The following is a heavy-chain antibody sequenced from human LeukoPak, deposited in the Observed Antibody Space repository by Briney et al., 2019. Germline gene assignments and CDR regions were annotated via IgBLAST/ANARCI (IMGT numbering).Heavy chain of an antibody. J-gene: IGHJ6*03. CDR1: DGSITMYY. D-gene: IGHD4-11*01. V-gene: IGHV4-59*01. Sequence: PSETLSLTCTVSDGSITMYYWNWIRQPPGKGLEWIGYVDHTGSTKFNPSLNGRVSISRDTSNNFFSLRLRSVTAADTAVYFCARGRVSSSTWYSTYYYFFYMDFWGKGTTVTVSS. CDR2: VDHTGST. CDR3: ARGRVSSSTWYSTYYYFFYMDF.